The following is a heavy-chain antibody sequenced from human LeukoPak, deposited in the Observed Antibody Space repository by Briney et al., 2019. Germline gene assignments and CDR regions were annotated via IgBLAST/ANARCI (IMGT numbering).Heavy chain of an antibody. CDR2: IKSKTDGGTT. Sequence: PGGSLRLSCAASGFTFSSYAMHWVRQAPGKGLEWVGRIKSKTDGGTTDYAAPVKGRFTISRDDSKNTLYLQMNSLKTEDTAVYYCTTDIPWYERDSTDYWGQGTLVTVSS. CDR1: GFTFSSYA. J-gene: IGHJ4*02. D-gene: IGHD6-13*01. V-gene: IGHV3-15*07. CDR3: TTDIPWYERDSTDY.